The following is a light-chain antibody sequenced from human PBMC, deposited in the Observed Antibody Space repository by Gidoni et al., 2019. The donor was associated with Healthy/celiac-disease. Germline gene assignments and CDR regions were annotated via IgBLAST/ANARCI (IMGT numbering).Light chain of an antibody. CDR3: QQYGTSGRT. J-gene: IGKJ4*01. Sequence: EIVLTQSPGTLSLSPGERATLSCRASQSVSSSYLSWYQQKPGQAPRLLIYGASSRATGIPDRFSGSGSGTDFTLTISRLEPEDFAVYYCQQYGTSGRTFGGGTKVEFK. CDR2: GAS. CDR1: QSVSSSY. V-gene: IGKV3-20*01.